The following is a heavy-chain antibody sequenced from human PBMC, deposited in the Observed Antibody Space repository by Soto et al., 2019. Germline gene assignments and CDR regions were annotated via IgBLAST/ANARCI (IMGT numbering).Heavy chain of an antibody. V-gene: IGHV4-39*01. J-gene: IGHJ6*03. CDR1: GGSISSSSYY. CDR3: ATPPELGLWFGELPYYYYMDV. CDR2: IYYSGST. Sequence: SETLSLTCTVSGGSISSSSYYWGWIRQPPGKGLEWIGSIYYSGSTYYNPSLKSRVTISVDTSKNQFSLKLSSVTAADTAVYYCATPPELGLWFGELPYYYYMDVWGKGTTVTVSS. D-gene: IGHD3-10*01.